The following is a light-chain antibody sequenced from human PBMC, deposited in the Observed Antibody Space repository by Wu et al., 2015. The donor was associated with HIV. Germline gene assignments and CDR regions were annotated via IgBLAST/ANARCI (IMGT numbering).Light chain of an antibody. CDR1: QSVASY. Sequence: EIVLTQSPATLSLSPGERATLSCRASQSVASYLAWYQQRPGQAPRLLIYDASNRATGIPARFSGSGSGTDFTLTISSLEPEDFAVYSCQQHGAWPLTFGQGTRLEVK. J-gene: IGKJ5*01. CDR2: DAS. V-gene: IGKV3-11*01. CDR3: QQHGAWPLT.